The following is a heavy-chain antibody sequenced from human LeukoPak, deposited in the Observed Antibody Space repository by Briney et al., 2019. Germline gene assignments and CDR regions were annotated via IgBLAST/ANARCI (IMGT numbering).Heavy chain of an antibody. V-gene: IGHV3-30*18. D-gene: IGHD1-26*01. Sequence: PGGSLRLSCAASGFTFSSYGMHWVRQAPGKGLEWVAVISYDGSYNYYVDSVKGRFTISRDNSKNTLYLQMNSLRAEDTAVYYCAKDLRQSYVGTFDIWGQGTMVTVSS. J-gene: IGHJ3*02. CDR3: AKDLRQSYVGTFDI. CDR2: ISYDGSYN. CDR1: GFTFSSYG.